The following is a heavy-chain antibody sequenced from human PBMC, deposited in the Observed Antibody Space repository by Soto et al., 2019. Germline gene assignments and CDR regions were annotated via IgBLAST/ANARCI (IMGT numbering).Heavy chain of an antibody. CDR2: INPNSGGT. J-gene: IGHJ5*02. D-gene: IGHD3-16*01. CDR3: AREVTLGPSALDP. V-gene: IGHV1-2*04. Sequence: GASVKVSCKASGYTFTGYYMHWVRQAPGQGLEWMGWINPNSGGTNYAQKFQGWVTMTRDTSISTAYMELSRLRSDDTAVYYCAREVTLGPSALDPWGQGTLVTVSS. CDR1: GYTFTGYY.